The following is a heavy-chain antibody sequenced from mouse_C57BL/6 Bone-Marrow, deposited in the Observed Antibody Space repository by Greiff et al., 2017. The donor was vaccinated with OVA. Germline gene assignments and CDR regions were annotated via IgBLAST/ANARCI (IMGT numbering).Heavy chain of an antibody. CDR2: INYDGSST. J-gene: IGHJ3*01. Sequence: EVKLVESEGGLVQPGSSMKLSCTASGFTFSDYYMAWVRQVPEKGLEWVANINYDGSSTYYLDSLKSRFIISRDNAKNILYLQMSSLKSEDTATYYCARGYGSSYPAWFAYWGQGTLVTVSA. CDR3: ARGYGSSYPAWFAY. D-gene: IGHD1-1*01. CDR1: GFTFSDYY. V-gene: IGHV5-16*01.